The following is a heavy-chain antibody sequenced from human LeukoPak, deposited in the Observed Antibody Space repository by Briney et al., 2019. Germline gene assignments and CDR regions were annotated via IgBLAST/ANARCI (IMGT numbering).Heavy chain of an antibody. Sequence: GGSLRLSCAASGFTFSSFPMGWVRQAPGTELEWVSIIGGNGGGTYYADSVKGRFTISRDNSKNTLNSLRAEDTAVYFCAKERATTTSFDYWAREPWSPSPQ. D-gene: IGHD4-11*01. CDR1: GFTFSSFP. J-gene: IGHJ4*02. CDR2: IGGNGGGT. CDR3: AKERATTTSFDY. V-gene: IGHV3-23*01.